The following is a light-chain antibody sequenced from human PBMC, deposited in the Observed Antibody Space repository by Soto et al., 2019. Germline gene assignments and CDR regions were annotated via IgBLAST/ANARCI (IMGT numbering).Light chain of an antibody. CDR3: QQSYSIPLT. Sequence: DIQMTQSPSSLSASVGDRFTIACRASQSISSYLNWYQQKPGKAPKLLIYAASNLQSGVPSRFSGSGSGTDFTLTISSLQPEDFATYYCQQSYSIPLTFGGGTKVDIK. J-gene: IGKJ4*01. CDR1: QSISSY. V-gene: IGKV1-39*01. CDR2: AAS.